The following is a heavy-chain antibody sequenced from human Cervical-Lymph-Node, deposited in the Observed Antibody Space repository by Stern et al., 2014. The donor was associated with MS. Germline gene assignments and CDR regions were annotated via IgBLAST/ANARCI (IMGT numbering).Heavy chain of an antibody. J-gene: IGHJ4*02. CDR1: GGSISGNY. CDR2: IYYSGST. D-gene: IGHD5-24*01. V-gene: IGHV4-59*01. Sequence: QVQLQESGPGPVKPSETLSLTCTVSGGSISGNYWHWIRQPPGKGLEWIGYIYYSGSTKYNPSLKSRVTISVDTSRNQFSLKLSSVTAADTAVYYCAREGRRDGYNPFDYWGQGTLVTVSS. CDR3: AREGRRDGYNPFDY.